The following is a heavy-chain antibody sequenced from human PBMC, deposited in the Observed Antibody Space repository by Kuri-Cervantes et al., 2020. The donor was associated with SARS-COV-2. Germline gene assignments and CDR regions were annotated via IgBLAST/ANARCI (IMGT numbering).Heavy chain of an antibody. CDR1: GFTFSSYA. CDR3: ARDPEYSSGWYERGYYFDY. D-gene: IGHD6-19*01. CDR2: ISCDGSNK. Sequence: GGSLRLSCAASGFTFSSYAMHWVRQAPGKGLEWVAVISCDGSNKYYADSVKGRFTISRDNSKNTLYLQMNSLRAEDTAVYYCARDPEYSSGWYERGYYFDYWGQGTLVTVSS. V-gene: IGHV3-30-3*01. J-gene: IGHJ4*02.